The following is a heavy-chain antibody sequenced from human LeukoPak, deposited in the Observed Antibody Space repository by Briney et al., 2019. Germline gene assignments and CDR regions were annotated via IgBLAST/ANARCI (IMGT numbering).Heavy chain of an antibody. J-gene: IGHJ2*01. V-gene: IGHV3-30*03. CDR2: ISYDGSNK. CDR1: GFTFSNYG. CDR3: ARARRDGYTLGRFDL. Sequence: GGSLRLSCAASGFTFSNYGMHWVRQAPGKGLEWVAVISYDGSNKYYADSVKGRFTISRDNSKNTLYLQMNSLRAEDTAVYYCARARRDGYTLGRFDLWGRGTLVTVSS. D-gene: IGHD5-24*01.